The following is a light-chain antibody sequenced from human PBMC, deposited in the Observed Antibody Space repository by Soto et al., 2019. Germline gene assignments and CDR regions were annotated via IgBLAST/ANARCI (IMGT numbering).Light chain of an antibody. J-gene: IGKJ1*01. CDR3: QQYNSYSWT. V-gene: IGKV1-5*03. CDR1: QSLNNW. CDR2: KAS. Sequence: DIQMTQFPSTLSASVGDRVTITCRASQSLNNWLAWYQQKPGNAPKLLSYKASNLESGVPSRFSGSVSGTEFTLTISSLQPDDLATYYCQQYNSYSWTFGQGTKVEIK.